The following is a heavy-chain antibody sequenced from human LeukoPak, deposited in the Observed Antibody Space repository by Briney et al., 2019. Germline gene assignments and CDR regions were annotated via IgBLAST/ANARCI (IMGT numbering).Heavy chain of an antibody. J-gene: IGHJ4*02. V-gene: IGHV3-20*04. CDR1: GFTFDDYG. Sequence: GGSLRLSCAASGFTFDDYGMSWVRQAPGKGLEWVSGINWSGGRTGYADSLKGRFTISRDNSNNTLSLQMNSLRVEDTAVYYCAKGGSTVTTEDVVDYWGQGTLVTVSS. D-gene: IGHD4-17*01. CDR3: AKGGSTVTTEDVVDY. CDR2: INWSGGRT.